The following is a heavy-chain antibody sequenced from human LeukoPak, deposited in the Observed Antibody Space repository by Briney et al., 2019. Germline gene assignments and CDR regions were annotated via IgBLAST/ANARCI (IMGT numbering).Heavy chain of an antibody. Sequence: SETLSLTCTVSGYSISSGYYWGWIRQPPGKGLEWIGSIYHSGSTYYNPSLKSRVTISVDTSKNQFSLKLSSVTAADTAVYYCARAYSSSWHLDYWGQGTLVTVSS. J-gene: IGHJ4*02. V-gene: IGHV4-38-2*02. CDR1: GYSISSGYY. CDR3: ARAYSSSWHLDY. D-gene: IGHD6-13*01. CDR2: IYHSGST.